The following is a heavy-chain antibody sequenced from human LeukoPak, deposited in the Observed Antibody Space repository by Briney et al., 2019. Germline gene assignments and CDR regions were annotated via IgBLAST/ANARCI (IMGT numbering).Heavy chain of an antibody. J-gene: IGHJ4*02. D-gene: IGHD2-21*02. Sequence: GGSLRLSCGGSGVTFSRAWMNWVRQAPGEGLEWVARIKTKAEGGPTEHAAPVNGRFTISRDDSENTLYLQMNSLKTEDTAVYYCSTSLRGSDCCLDYWGQGTLVAVSS. CDR3: STSLRGSDCCLDY. CDR1: GVTFSRAW. CDR2: IKTKAEGGPT. V-gene: IGHV3-15*01.